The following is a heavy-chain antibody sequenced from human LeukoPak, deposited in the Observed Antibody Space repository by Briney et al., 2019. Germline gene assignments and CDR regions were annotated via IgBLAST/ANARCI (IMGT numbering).Heavy chain of an antibody. CDR3: AREEYYYGSGSLVYYYYGMDV. CDR2: ISSSSSTI. CDR1: GFTFSSYW. V-gene: IGHV3-48*04. J-gene: IGHJ6*02. Sequence: GGSLRLSCAASGFTFSSYWMHWVRQAPGKGLEWVSYISSSSSTIYYADSVKGRFTISRDNAKNSLYLQMNSLRAEDTAVYYCAREEYYYGSGSLVYYYYGMDVWGQGTTVTVSS. D-gene: IGHD3-10*01.